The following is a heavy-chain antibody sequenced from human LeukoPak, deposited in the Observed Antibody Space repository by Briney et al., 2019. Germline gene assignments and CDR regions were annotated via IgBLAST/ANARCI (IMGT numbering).Heavy chain of an antibody. CDR1: GFTFSSYA. CDR3: AREYYDAGGYGGISFDY. CDR2: ISYDGSNK. D-gene: IGHD3-16*01. V-gene: IGHV3-30*04. J-gene: IGHJ4*02. Sequence: GGSLRLSCAASGFTFSSYAMHWVRQAPGKGLEGVAVISYDGSNKYYASSVKGRFTITRDISKNTLNLQMNSLRAKDTVVYYCAREYYDAGGYGGISFDYWGQGTVVTVSS.